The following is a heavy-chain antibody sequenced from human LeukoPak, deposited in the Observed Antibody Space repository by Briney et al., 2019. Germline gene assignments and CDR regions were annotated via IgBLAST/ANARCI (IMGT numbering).Heavy chain of an antibody. CDR3: ARGQDAFKTGY. V-gene: IGHV4-31*03. CDR1: SGSLTTGYY. Sequence: PSQTLSLTCTVSSGSLTTGYYWTWIRLHPGKGLEWIGYIHPSGSTNYNPSLKSRVTMSLDTSQNQFSLKLSSVTAADTAMYYCARGQDAFKTGYWGQGTLVTVSS. D-gene: IGHD5-24*01. J-gene: IGHJ4*02. CDR2: IHPSGST.